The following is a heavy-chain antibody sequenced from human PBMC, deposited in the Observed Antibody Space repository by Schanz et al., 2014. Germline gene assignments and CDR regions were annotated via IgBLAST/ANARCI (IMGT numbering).Heavy chain of an antibody. CDR1: GFTVSSDH. CDR2: LSGSGGST. Sequence: EVQLVESGGGLVKPGGSLRLSCVVSGFTVSSDHMSWVRQAPGKGLEWVSALSGSGGSTYYADSVKGRFTISRDNSKNTLYLQMNSLRTEDTAVYYCASPSGYSDYGTYFDFWGQGTLVTVSS. CDR3: ASPSGYSDYGTYFDF. V-gene: IGHV3-23*04. J-gene: IGHJ4*02. D-gene: IGHD5-12*01.